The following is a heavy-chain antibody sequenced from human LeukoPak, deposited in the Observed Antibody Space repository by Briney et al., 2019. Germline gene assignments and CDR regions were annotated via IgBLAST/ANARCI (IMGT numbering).Heavy chain of an antibody. CDR2: ISRIGNYT. CDR1: GFTFSDYY. CDR3: ARGPSGTRYFDL. D-gene: IGHD3-10*01. Sequence: GGSLRLSCAASGFTFSDYYMNWIRQAPGKGLEWVSYISRIGNYTNYADSVKGRFTISRDNAKNSLYLQLNSLRADDTAVYYCARGPSGTRYFDLWGRGTLVTVSS. J-gene: IGHJ2*01. V-gene: IGHV3-11*05.